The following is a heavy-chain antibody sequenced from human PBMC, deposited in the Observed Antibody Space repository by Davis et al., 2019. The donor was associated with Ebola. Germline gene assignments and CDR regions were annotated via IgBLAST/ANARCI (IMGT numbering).Heavy chain of an antibody. CDR2: IARGSETI. CDR3: AKDISPHNGVIVTQVDS. D-gene: IGHD1-1*01. Sequence: GESLKISCAASGFTFSSYTMNWVRQAPGKGLEWVSYIARGSETISYADPVKGRFTISRDNAKNSVYLQMNSLRVEDTAVYYCAKDISPHNGVIVTQVDSWGQGTLVTVSS. J-gene: IGHJ4*02. CDR1: GFTFSSYT. V-gene: IGHV3-48*01.